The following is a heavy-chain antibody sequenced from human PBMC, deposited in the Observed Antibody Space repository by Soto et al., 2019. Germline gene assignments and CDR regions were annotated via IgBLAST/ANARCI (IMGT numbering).Heavy chain of an antibody. J-gene: IGHJ4*02. V-gene: IGHV4-34*01. CDR3: ARRVAAAGTDY. D-gene: IGHD6-13*01. CDR2: INHSGST. Sequence: SETLSLTCAVYGGSFSGYHWSWIRQPPGKGLEWIGEINHSGSTKYNPSLKSRVSISVDTSKNQFSLKLTSVTAADTAVYYCARRVAAAGTDYWGQGTLVTVSS. CDR1: GGSFSGYH.